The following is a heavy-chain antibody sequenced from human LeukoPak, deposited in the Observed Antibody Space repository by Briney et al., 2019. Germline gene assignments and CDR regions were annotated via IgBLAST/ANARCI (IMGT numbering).Heavy chain of an antibody. CDR2: IYSGGST. D-gene: IGHD6-13*01. CDR3: ARGIAAAGTYYFDY. Sequence: GGSLRLSCAASGFTVSSNYMSWVRQAPGKGLEWVSVIYSGGSTYYADSVKGRFTISRDNAKNSLYLQMNSLRAEDTAVYYCARGIAAAGTYYFDYWGQGTLVTVSS. V-gene: IGHV3-53*01. CDR1: GFTVSSNY. J-gene: IGHJ4*02.